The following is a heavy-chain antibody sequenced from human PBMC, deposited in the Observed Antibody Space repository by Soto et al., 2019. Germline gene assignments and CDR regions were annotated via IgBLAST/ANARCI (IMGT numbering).Heavy chain of an antibody. D-gene: IGHD1-26*01. CDR2: ISANTGNT. CDR3: ARDGRYSGSYGGYYCDY. V-gene: IGHV1-18*01. J-gene: IGHJ4*02. Sequence: QVQLVQSGAEVKKPGASVKVSCKASGYTFTSYGISWVRQAPGQGLEWMGWISANTGNTNFAQKLQGRVTMTTDTSTSTAYMELRSLRSDDTAVYYCARDGRYSGSYGGYYCDYWGQGTLVTVSS. CDR1: GYTFTSYG.